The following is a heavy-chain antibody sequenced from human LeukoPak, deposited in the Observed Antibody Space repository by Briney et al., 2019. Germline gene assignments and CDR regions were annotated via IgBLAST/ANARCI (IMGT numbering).Heavy chain of an antibody. CDR1: GFTFSNYG. CDR2: ISYDGSNK. D-gene: IGHD3-10*01. CDR3: PPGGRLWFRESDRGDYFDY. V-gene: IGHV3-30*03. Sequence: QPGRSLRLSCAASGFTFSNYGMNWVRQAPGKGLEWVAVISYDGSNKYYADSVKGRFTISRDNSKNTLYLQMNSLRAEDTAVYYCPPGGRLWFRESDRGDYFDYWGQGTLVTVSS. J-gene: IGHJ4*02.